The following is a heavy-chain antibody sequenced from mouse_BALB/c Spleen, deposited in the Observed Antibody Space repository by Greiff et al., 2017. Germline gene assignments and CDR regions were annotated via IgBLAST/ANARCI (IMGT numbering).Heavy chain of an antibody. CDR3: TRLWRGWFAY. V-gene: IGHV1S81*02. CDR1: GYTFTSYY. J-gene: IGHJ3*01. Sequence: QVQLQQSGAELVKPGASVKLSCKASGYTFTSYYMYWVKQRPGQGLEWIGEINPSNGGTNFNEKFKSKATLTVDKSSSTAYMQLSSLTSEDSAVYYCTRLWRGWFAYWGQGTLVTVSA. CDR2: INPSNGGT.